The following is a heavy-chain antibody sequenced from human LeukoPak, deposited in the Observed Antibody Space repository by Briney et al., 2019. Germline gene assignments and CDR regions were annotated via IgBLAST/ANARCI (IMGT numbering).Heavy chain of an antibody. CDR1: GFTFSSYS. CDR2: ISSSSSYI. V-gene: IGHV3-21*04. CDR3: ATGARSFGELFSYYYYYYMDV. D-gene: IGHD3-10*01. J-gene: IGHJ6*03. Sequence: GGSLRLSCAASGFTFSSYSMNWVRQAPGKGLEWVSSISSSSSYIYYADSVKRRFTISRDNAKNSLYLQMNSLRAEDTAVYYCATGARSFGELFSYYYYYYMDVWGKGTTVTVSS.